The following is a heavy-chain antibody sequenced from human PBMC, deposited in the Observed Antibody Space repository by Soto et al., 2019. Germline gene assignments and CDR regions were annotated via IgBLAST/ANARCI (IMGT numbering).Heavy chain of an antibody. Sequence: SETLSLTCAVYGESFSGYYWSWIRQPPGKGLEWIGEIHDSGSTNYNPSLKSRLIISVDTSRNQFSLKLSSVTAEDTAVYYCAKSRYSDSSGDFYDYWGQGTLVTVSS. V-gene: IGHV4-34*01. CDR2: IHDSGST. D-gene: IGHD3-22*01. CDR3: AKSRYSDSSGDFYDY. CDR1: GESFSGYY. J-gene: IGHJ4*02.